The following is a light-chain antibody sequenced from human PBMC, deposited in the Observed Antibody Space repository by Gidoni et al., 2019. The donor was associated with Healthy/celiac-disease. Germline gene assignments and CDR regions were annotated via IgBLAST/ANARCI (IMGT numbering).Light chain of an antibody. Sequence: HSVLTQPPSSSGTPVQRVTISCSGSSSNIGSNTVNWYQQLPGTAPKLLIYSNNQRPSGVPDGFSGSKSGTSASLAISGLESEEEADYYCAAWDDSLNGPVFGGGTKRTVL. CDR1: SSNIGSNT. CDR2: SNN. J-gene: IGLJ2*01. CDR3: AAWDDSLNGPV. V-gene: IGLV1-44*01.